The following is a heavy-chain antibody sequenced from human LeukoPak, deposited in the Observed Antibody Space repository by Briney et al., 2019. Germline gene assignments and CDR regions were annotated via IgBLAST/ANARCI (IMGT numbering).Heavy chain of an antibody. J-gene: IGHJ5*02. Sequence: GASVKVSCKASGYTFIGYYMHWVRQAPGQGLEWMGRINPSTGGTNSAQKFQGRVTMTRDTSISTAYMELSRLTSDDTAIYSCARGQPYGDYNFFDPWGQGTLVTVSS. CDR2: INPSTGGT. CDR1: GYTFIGYY. V-gene: IGHV1-2*06. D-gene: IGHD4-17*01. CDR3: ARGQPYGDYNFFDP.